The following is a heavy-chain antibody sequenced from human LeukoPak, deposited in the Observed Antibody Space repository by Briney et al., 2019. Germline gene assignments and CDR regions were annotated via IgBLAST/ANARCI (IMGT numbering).Heavy chain of an antibody. CDR2: ISYSGST. J-gene: IGHJ6*02. CDR3: ARHIPVIWSSGYYYGMDV. V-gene: IGHV4-59*08. Sequence: MASETLSLTCTDSGGSISNYYWSWIRQPPGKGLEWIGYISYSGSTNYNPSLRSRVAISEDTSRNQFSLRLNSVTAADTAVYYCARHIPVIWSSGYYYGMDVWGQGTTVTVSS. D-gene: IGHD3-3*01. CDR1: GGSISNYY.